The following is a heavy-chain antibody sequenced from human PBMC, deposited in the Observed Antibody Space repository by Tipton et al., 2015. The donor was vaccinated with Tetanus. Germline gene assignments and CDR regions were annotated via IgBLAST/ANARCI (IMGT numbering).Heavy chain of an antibody. V-gene: IGHV3-9*01. D-gene: IGHD1-14*01. Sequence: SLRLSCAASGFTFDDYGMHWVRQVPGKGLEWVSGVTGNSGIISYADSVKGRLTISRDNAKNSLYLQMNSLRVEDTAVYYCAKDVTCNLRYFHHWGQGTVVTVSS. J-gene: IGHJ1*01. CDR3: AKDVTCNLRYFHH. CDR1: GFTFDDYG. CDR2: VTGNSGII.